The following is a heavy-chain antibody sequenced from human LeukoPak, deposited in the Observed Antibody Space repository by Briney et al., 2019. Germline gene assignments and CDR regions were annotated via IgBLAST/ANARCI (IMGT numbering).Heavy chain of an antibody. D-gene: IGHD3-10*01. Sequence: ASVKVSCKASGYTFSTYDINWVRQAAGQGLEWMGWMKPNSSNTDYAQKFQGRVTMTRDTSISTAYMELSSLRYEDTAVYYCASDSNSGSVDYWGQGTLVTVSS. CDR2: MKPNSSNT. CDR1: GYTFSTYD. V-gene: IGHV1-8*01. CDR3: ASDSNSGSVDY. J-gene: IGHJ4*02.